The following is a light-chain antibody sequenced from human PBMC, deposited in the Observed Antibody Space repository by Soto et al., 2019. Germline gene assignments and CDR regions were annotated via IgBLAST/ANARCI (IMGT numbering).Light chain of an antibody. V-gene: IGLV2-11*01. CDR1: SSDVGSYDY. J-gene: IGLJ1*01. CDR3: CSYAGSSYV. CDR2: DVS. Sequence: QSVLIQPPSVSGSPGQSVTISCTGTSSDVGSYDYVSWYQQHPGKAPKLMIYDVSKRPSGVPDRFSGSKSGNTASLTISGLQAEDEADYYCCSYAGSSYVFGTGTKVTVL.